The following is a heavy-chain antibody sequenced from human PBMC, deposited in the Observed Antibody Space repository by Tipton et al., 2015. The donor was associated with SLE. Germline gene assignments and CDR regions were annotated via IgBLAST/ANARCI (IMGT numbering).Heavy chain of an antibody. V-gene: IGHV3-74*01. J-gene: IGHJ4*02. CDR1: GFTFSSYW. Sequence: SLRLSCAASGFTFSSYWMHWVRQAPGKGLVWVSRINSDGSSTSYADSVKGRFTISRDNAKNTLYLQMNSLRAEDTAVYYCAKDRRAAAGVFDYWGQGTLVTVSS. D-gene: IGHD6-13*01. CDR3: AKDRRAAAGVFDY. CDR2: INSDGSST.